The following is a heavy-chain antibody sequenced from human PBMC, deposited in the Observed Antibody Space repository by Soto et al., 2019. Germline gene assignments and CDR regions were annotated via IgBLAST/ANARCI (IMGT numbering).Heavy chain of an antibody. CDR2: IYYSGST. Sequence: PSETLSLTCPVSGRSISSGGYYWSWLRKHPGKGLEWIGYIYYSGSTYYNPPLKSRVTISVDTSKNQFSLKLSSVTAADTAVYYCARGAYYDSSGYPDYWGQGTLVIVSS. V-gene: IGHV4-31*03. D-gene: IGHD3-22*01. CDR1: GRSISSGGYY. J-gene: IGHJ4*02. CDR3: ARGAYYDSSGYPDY.